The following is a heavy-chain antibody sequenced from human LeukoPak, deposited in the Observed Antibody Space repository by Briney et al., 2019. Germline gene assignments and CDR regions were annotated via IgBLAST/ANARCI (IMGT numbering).Heavy chain of an antibody. J-gene: IGHJ4*02. CDR1: GFTFASYW. Sequence: PGGSLRLSCAASGFTFASYWMSWDRQAPGKGLEWVANINQDGSEKHYVDSVKGRFTISGDNARNSLYLQMNSLRAEDTAVYYCARENWGFEDYWGQGTLVTVSS. CDR2: INQDGSEK. V-gene: IGHV3-7*01. D-gene: IGHD7-27*01. CDR3: ARENWGFEDY.